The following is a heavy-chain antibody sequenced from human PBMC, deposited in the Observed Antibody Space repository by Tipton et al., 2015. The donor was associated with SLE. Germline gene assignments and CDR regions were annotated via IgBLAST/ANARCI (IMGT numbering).Heavy chain of an antibody. V-gene: IGHV3-74*01. J-gene: IGHJ6*02. D-gene: IGHD4-23*01. Sequence: GSLRLSCAASGFTFSSYWMHWVRQAPGKGLVWVSRINSDGSSTSYADSVKGRFTISRDNAKNTLYLQMNSLRAEDTAVYYCARNEEVVTPRYYYGMGVWGQGTTVTVSS. CDR1: GFTFSSYW. CDR2: INSDGSST. CDR3: ARNEEVVTPRYYYGMGV.